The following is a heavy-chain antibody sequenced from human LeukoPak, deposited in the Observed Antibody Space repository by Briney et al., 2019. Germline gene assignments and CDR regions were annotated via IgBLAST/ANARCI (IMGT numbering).Heavy chain of an antibody. D-gene: IGHD5-24*01. Sequence: PSETLSLTCADYGGSLSDSYWSWIRQAPGKGLEWIGEIIRSGITNYNPSLKSRATISIDTSKNQFSLRLSSVTAADTAVYFCARGNRAGYYFDYWGQGTLVTVSS. J-gene: IGHJ4*02. CDR3: ARGNRAGYYFDY. CDR1: GGSLSDSY. CDR2: IIRSGIT. V-gene: IGHV4-34*01.